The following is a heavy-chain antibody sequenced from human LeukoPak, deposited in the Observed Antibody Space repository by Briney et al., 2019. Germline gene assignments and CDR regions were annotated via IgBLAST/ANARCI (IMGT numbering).Heavy chain of an antibody. D-gene: IGHD2-15*01. Sequence: GGSLRLSCAAPGFTFSSYWMHWVRQVPGKGLVWVSRISNDGSTTIYADSVKGRFTISRDNAENTLYLQMNSLRVEDTAVYYCTRRVSTTRWFDPWGQGTLVTVSS. J-gene: IGHJ5*02. CDR2: ISNDGSTT. CDR1: GFTFSSYW. CDR3: TRRVSTTRWFDP. V-gene: IGHV3-74*01.